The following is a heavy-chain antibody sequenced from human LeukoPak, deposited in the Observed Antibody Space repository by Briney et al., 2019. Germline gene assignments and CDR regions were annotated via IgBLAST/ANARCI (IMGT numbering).Heavy chain of an antibody. J-gene: IGHJ4*02. CDR2: ISAYNGNT. CDR1: GYTFTGYY. V-gene: IGHV1-18*04. D-gene: IGHD5-18*01. Sequence: GASVKVSCKASGYTFTGYYMHWVRQAPGQGLEWMGWISAYNGNTNYAQKLQGRVTMTTDTSTSTAYMELRSLRSDDTAVYYCARGWWIPNFDYWGQGTLVTVSS. CDR3: ARGWWIPNFDY.